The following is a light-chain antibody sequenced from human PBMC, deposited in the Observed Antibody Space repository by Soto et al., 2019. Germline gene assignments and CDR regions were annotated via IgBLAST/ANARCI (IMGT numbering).Light chain of an antibody. Sequence: QTASVSGSPGQSITISCTGTSSDVGGYNYVSWYQQYPGKAPKLMIYDVSNRPSGVSNRFSGSKSGNTASLTISGLQAEDEADYYCSSYTSSSTYVFGTGTKVTVL. CDR1: SSDVGGYNY. J-gene: IGLJ1*01. V-gene: IGLV2-14*01. CDR2: DVS. CDR3: SSYTSSSTYV.